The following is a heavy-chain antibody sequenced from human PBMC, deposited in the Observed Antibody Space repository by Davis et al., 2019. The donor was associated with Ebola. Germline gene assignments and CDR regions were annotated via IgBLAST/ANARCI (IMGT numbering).Heavy chain of an antibody. CDR1: GYTFTGHY. J-gene: IGHJ6*02. D-gene: IGHD3-16*01. CDR2: INPNSGGT. CDR3: AKWGLHYYYGMDV. V-gene: IGHV1-2*06. Sequence: AASVKVSCKASGYTFTGHYMHWVRQAPGQGLEWMGRINPNSGGTNYAQNFQGRVTMTRDTSISTAYMELSRLRSDDTAVYYCAKWGLHYYYGMDVWGQGTTVTVSS.